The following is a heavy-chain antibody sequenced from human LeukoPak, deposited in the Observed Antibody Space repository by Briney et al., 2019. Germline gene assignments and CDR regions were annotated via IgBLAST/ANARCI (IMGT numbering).Heavy chain of an antibody. D-gene: IGHD6-19*01. V-gene: IGHV1-18*01. Sequence: ASVKVSCKASGYTFTSYGISWVRQAPGQGLEWMGWISAYNGNTNYAQKLQGRVTMTTDTSTSTAYMELRSLRSDDTAVYYCARDQYSSGHDAFDIWGQGTMVTVSS. CDR3: ARDQYSSGHDAFDI. CDR2: ISAYNGNT. CDR1: GYTFTSYG. J-gene: IGHJ3*02.